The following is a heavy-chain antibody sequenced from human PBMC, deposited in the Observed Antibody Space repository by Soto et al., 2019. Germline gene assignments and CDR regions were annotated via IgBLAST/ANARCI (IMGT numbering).Heavy chain of an antibody. D-gene: IGHD3-10*01. J-gene: IGHJ4*02. CDR3: ARDSLAVLLWFGNTDY. CDR1: GFTFSSYW. V-gene: IGHV3-7*01. Sequence: GGSLRLSCAASGFTFSSYWMSWVRQAPGKGLEWVANIKQDGSEKYYVDSVKGRFTISRDNAKNSLYLQMNSLRAEDTAVYYCARDSLAVLLWFGNTDYWGQGTLVTVSS. CDR2: IKQDGSEK.